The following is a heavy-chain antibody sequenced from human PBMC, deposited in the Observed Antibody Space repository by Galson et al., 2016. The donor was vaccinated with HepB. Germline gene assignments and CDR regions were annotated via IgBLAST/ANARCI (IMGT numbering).Heavy chain of an antibody. CDR2: IGHDGRNE. D-gene: IGHD1-1*01. V-gene: IGHV3-33*03. J-gene: IGHJ6*02. CDR3: ASGGYSDTWYDNYGMDV. Sequence: SLRLSCAASGFIFSQYGMHWVRQAPGKGLESVAVIGHDGRNEYYADSVKGRFTISRDNAKNTLYLQMNSLRVEDTAVYVCASGGYSDTWYDNYGMDVWGQGTTVTCSS. CDR1: GFIFSQYG.